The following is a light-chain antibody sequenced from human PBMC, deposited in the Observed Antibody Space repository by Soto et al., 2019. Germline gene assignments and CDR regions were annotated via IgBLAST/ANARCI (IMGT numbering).Light chain of an antibody. CDR3: QQSYSTPRT. CDR1: QSISNY. J-gene: IGKJ1*01. CDR2: AAS. V-gene: IGKV1-39*01. Sequence: DIQMTQSPSSLSASVGDRVNITCRESQSISNYLNWYQQKPGKAPKLLMYAASSLQSGVPSRFSGSGSGTDFTLTISSLQPEDFATYYCQQSYSTPRTFGQGTKVEIK.